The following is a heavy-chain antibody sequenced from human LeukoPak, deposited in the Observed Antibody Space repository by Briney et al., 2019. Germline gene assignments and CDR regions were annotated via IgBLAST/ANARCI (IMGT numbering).Heavy chain of an antibody. CDR1: GYTFTSCG. Sequence: ASVKVSCKASGYTFTSCGISWVRQAPGQGLEWMGWISAYNGNTNYAQKLQGRVTMTTDTSTSTAYMELRSLRSDDTAVYYCARSPQTTLRFLEWPDWYFDLWGRGTLVTVSS. J-gene: IGHJ2*01. CDR3: ARSPQTTLRFLEWPDWYFDL. V-gene: IGHV1-18*01. D-gene: IGHD3-3*01. CDR2: ISAYNGNT.